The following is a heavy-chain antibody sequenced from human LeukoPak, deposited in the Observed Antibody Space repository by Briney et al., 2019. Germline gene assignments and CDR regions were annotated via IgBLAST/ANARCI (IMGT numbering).Heavy chain of an antibody. CDR1: GYTFTSYG. D-gene: IGHD2-15*01. V-gene: IGHV1-18*01. CDR3: ARLYCSGGSCYSGFDY. Sequence: ASVKVSCKASGYTFTSYGISWVRQAPGQGLEWMGWISAYNGNTNYAQKLQGRVTMTTDTSTSTAHMELRSLRSDDTAVYYCARLYCSGGSCYSGFDYWGQGTLVTVSS. CDR2: ISAYNGNT. J-gene: IGHJ4*02.